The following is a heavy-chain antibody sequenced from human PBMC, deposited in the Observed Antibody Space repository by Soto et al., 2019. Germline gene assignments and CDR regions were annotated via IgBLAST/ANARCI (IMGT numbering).Heavy chain of an antibody. D-gene: IGHD5-12*01. Sequence: PSETLSLTCTVSGSSITSYFWSWIRQPPGKGLEWIGYIFHSGSTNYKSSLKSRVTISLDTSKNQFSLKLNSVTAADTAVYYCARARSGYNIDAFDIWSRGTMVTVSS. CDR2: IFHSGST. CDR3: ARARSGYNIDAFDI. CDR1: GSSITSYF. J-gene: IGHJ3*02. V-gene: IGHV4-59*01.